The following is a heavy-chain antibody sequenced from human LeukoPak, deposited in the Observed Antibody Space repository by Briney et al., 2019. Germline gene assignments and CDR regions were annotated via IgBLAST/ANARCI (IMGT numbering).Heavy chain of an antibody. J-gene: IGHJ4*02. V-gene: IGHV3-23*01. CDR2: ISESGGST. CDR1: GFTFSTSA. Sequence: GGSLRLSCAASGFTFSTSAMSWVRQAPGKGLEWVSGISESGGSTYYADSVKGRFTSSRDNSKNTLYLQMNNLRAEDTAAYYCAKGSFWGQGTLVTVSS. CDR3: AKGSF. D-gene: IGHD3-10*01.